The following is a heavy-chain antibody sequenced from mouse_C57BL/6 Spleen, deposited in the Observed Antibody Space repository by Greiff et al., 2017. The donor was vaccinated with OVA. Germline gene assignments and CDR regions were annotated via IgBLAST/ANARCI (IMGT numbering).Heavy chain of an antibody. Sequence: EVQLVESEGGLVQPGSSMKLSCTASGFTFSDYYMAWVRQVPEKGLEWVANINYDGSSTYYLDSLKSRFIISRDNAKNILYLQMSSLKSEDTATYYCAREGEWNGAMDYWGQGTSVTVSS. CDR2: INYDGSST. CDR1: GFTFSDYY. CDR3: AREGEWNGAMDY. V-gene: IGHV5-16*01. J-gene: IGHJ4*01.